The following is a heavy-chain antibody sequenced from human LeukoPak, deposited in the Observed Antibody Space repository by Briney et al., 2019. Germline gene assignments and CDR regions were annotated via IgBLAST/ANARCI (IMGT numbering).Heavy chain of an antibody. CDR2: IYYSKNT. CDR3: ARLDSIHLITY. D-gene: IGHD3-16*01. CDR1: GGSISSSSAY. Sequence: SETLSLTCTVSGGSISSSSAYWGWIRQPPGKGLEWIGSIYYSKNTYYNPSLKSRVTISADTSKNQFSLTLGSVSATDTAVYYCARLDSIHLITYWGQGTLVTVSS. V-gene: IGHV4-39*01. J-gene: IGHJ4*02.